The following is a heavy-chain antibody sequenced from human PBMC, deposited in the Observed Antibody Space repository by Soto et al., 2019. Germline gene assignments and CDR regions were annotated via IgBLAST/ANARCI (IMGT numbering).Heavy chain of an antibody. CDR2: INPSGGST. D-gene: IGHD6-6*01. CDR3: AREHNSSPFGMDV. Sequence: ASVKVSCKASAYTFTTYYMHWVRQAPGRGLEWMGIINPSGGSTIYAQNFQGRVTMTRDTSTSTVYMELSSLRSEDTAVYYCAREHNSSPFGMDVWGQGTTVTVSS. J-gene: IGHJ6*02. CDR1: AYTFTTYY. V-gene: IGHV1-46*01.